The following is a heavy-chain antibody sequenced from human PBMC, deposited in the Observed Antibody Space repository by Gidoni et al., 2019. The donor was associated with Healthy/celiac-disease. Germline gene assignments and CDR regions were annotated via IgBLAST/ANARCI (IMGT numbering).Heavy chain of an antibody. Sequence: EVQLVESGGGLVQPGGSLRLSCAASGFTVSSTYMSWVRQAPGKGLEWVSVIYSGGSTYYADSVKGRFTISRDNSKNTLYLQMNSLRAEDTAVYYCARETIAAAEYYYYYYMDVWGKGTTVTVSS. J-gene: IGHJ6*03. CDR1: GFTVSSTY. CDR2: IYSGGST. CDR3: ARETIAAAEYYYYYYMDV. V-gene: IGHV3-66*01. D-gene: IGHD6-13*01.